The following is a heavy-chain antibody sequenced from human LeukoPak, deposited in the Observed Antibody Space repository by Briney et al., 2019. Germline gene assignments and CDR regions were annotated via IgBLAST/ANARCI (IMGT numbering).Heavy chain of an antibody. Sequence: SGGSLRLSCAASGFTFTSYGIHWVRQAPGKGLEWVAFIRYDGSNKYYADSVKGRFTISRDNSKNTLYLQMNSLRAEDTALYYCAILPGSYEEEYNWFDPWGQGTLVTVSS. CDR1: GFTFTSYG. D-gene: IGHD1-26*01. V-gene: IGHV3-30*02. CDR3: AILPGSYEEEYNWFDP. CDR2: IRYDGSNK. J-gene: IGHJ5*02.